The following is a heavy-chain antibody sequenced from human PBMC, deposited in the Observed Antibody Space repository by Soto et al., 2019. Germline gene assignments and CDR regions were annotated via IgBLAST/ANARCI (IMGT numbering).Heavy chain of an antibody. Sequence: QVQLVQSGAEVKKPGSSVKVSCKASGGTFSSYAISWVRQAPGQGLEWMGGIIPIFGTANYAQKFQGRVTITADESTSTAYMGLSSLRSEDTAVYYCETGDYCTNGVCYTGGNYYYGMDVWGQGTTVTVSS. CDR3: ETGDYCTNGVCYTGGNYYYGMDV. CDR2: IIPIFGTA. D-gene: IGHD2-8*01. V-gene: IGHV1-69*01. J-gene: IGHJ6*02. CDR1: GGTFSSYA.